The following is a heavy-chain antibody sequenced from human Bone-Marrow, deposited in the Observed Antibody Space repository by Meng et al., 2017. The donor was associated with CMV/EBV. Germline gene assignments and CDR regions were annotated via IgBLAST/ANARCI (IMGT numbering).Heavy chain of an antibody. Sequence: GESLKISCVASGFTFSSYWMSWVRQAPGKGLEWVANIKQDGSEKYYVDSVKGRFTISRDNAKNSLYLQMNSLRAEGTAVYYCARDLNYYDSSGSPLGYWGQGTLVTVSS. J-gene: IGHJ4*02. CDR2: IKQDGSEK. V-gene: IGHV3-7*01. D-gene: IGHD3-22*01. CDR1: GFTFSSYW. CDR3: ARDLNYYDSSGSPLGY.